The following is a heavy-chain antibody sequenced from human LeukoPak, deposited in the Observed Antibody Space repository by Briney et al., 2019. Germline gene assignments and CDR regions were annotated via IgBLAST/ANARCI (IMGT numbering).Heavy chain of an antibody. Sequence: GGSLRLSCGGSGFIVSGSYMSWVRQAPGKGLEWVSMIYTDGRIYYADSVKGRFTISRDNSKNTLFLQMSRLRAEDTAVYYCARDHEGYSYGFPSAGYYYYYGMDVWGQGTTVTVSS. V-gene: IGHV3-66*02. CDR1: GFIVSGSY. J-gene: IGHJ6*02. CDR3: ARDHEGYSYGFPSAGYYYYYGMDV. CDR2: IYTDGRI. D-gene: IGHD5-18*01.